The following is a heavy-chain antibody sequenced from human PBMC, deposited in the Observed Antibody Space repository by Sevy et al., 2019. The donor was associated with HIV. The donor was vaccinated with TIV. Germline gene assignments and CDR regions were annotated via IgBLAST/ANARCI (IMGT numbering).Heavy chain of an antibody. J-gene: IGHJ4*02. CDR2: ISAYYGRT. CDR1: GYTFTDYA. Sequence: ASVKVSCKASGYTFTDYAISWVRPAPGGGLEWVGWISAYYGRTIYAPSLQGRVTLTKNTSTNTAYMELRSLRSDDTAVYYCVREAQYSYYIYFAYWGQGTLVTVSS. V-gene: IGHV1-18*01. CDR3: VREAQYSYYIYFAY. D-gene: IGHD3-22*01.